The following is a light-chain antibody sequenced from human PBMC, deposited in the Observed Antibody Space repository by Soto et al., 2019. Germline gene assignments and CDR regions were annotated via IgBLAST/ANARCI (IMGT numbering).Light chain of an antibody. J-gene: IGKJ1*01. CDR2: ATS. V-gene: IGKV1-12*01. Sequence: IQMTQSPSSVSASVGDRVILTCRASQRISSWLAWYHQRPGKAPKLLIYATSTLETGVPSRLSGSGSGRDFTLTISSLQPEDLGTYFCQQANSVPWTFGQGTKVEVK. CDR3: QQANSVPWT. CDR1: QRISSW.